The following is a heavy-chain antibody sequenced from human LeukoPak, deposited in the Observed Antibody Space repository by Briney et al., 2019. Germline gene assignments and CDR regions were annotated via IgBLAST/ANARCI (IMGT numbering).Heavy chain of an antibody. CDR3: ARDPDDYGDYSYFDY. Sequence: PWGSLRLSCAASGFTFSSYGMHWVRQAPGKGLEWVAVIWYDGSNKYYADSVKGRFTISRDNSKNTLFLQMNSLRAEDTAVYYCARDPDDYGDYSYFDYWGQGTLVTVSS. D-gene: IGHD4-17*01. CDR1: GFTFSSYG. CDR2: IWYDGSNK. J-gene: IGHJ4*02. V-gene: IGHV3-33*01.